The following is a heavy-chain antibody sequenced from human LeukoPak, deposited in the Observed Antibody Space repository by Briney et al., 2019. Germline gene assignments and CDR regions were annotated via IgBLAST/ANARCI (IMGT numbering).Heavy chain of an antibody. CDR1: GFTFSTYN. Sequence: GGSLRLSCAASGFTFSTYNMNWVRQPPGKGLEWVSYISSSRSTIYYAASVKGRFTISRDNAKNSLYLQMNSLRAEDTAVYYCAREGYDFWGVYMDVWGKGTTVTVSS. CDR3: AREGYDFWGVYMDV. CDR2: ISSSRSTI. D-gene: IGHD3-3*01. J-gene: IGHJ6*03. V-gene: IGHV3-48*01.